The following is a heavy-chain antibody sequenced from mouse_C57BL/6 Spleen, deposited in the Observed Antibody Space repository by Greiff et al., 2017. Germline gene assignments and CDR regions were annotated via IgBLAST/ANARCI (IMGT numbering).Heavy chain of an antibody. J-gene: IGHJ3*01. CDR3: ARLVYYGNYGD. CDR1: GYAFSSSW. V-gene: IGHV1-82*01. D-gene: IGHD2-1*01. Sequence: VKLMESGPELVKPGASVKISCKASGYAFSSSWMNWVKQRPGKGLEWIGRIYPGDGDTNYNGKFKGKATLTADKSSSTAYMQLSSLTSADSAVYFCARLVYYGNYGDWGQGTLVTVSA. CDR2: IYPGDGDT.